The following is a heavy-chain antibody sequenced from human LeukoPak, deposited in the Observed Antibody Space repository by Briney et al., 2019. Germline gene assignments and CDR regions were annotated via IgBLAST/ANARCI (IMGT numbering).Heavy chain of an antibody. D-gene: IGHD6-19*01. CDR1: GFTFSSYW. V-gene: IGHV3-7*01. CDR3: ARDAIITVAGNYYYYYMDV. Sequence: GGSLRLSCAASGFTFSSYWMSWVRQAPGKGLEWVANIKQDGSEKYYVDSVKGRFTISRDNAKNSLYLQMNSLRAEDTAVYYCARDAIITVAGNYYYYYMDVWGKGTTVTVSS. J-gene: IGHJ6*03. CDR2: IKQDGSEK.